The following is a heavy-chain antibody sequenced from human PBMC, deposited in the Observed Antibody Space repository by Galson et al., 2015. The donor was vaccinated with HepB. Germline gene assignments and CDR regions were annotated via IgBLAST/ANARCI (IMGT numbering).Heavy chain of an antibody. Sequence: SLRLSCAASGFAFSTYWMNWVRQAPGKGLEWVANINQDGSEKYYVDSVKGRFTISRDNAKKSIYLQMSSLRAEDTAVYYCAKDGGNWNDIDYWGQGTLVTVS. CDR2: INQDGSEK. J-gene: IGHJ4*02. D-gene: IGHD1-1*01. CDR3: AKDGGNWNDIDY. V-gene: IGHV3-7*03. CDR1: GFAFSTYW.